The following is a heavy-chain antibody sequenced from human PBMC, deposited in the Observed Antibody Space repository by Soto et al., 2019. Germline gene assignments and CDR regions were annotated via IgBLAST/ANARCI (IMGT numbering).Heavy chain of an antibody. CDR3: AKVRGLDYDYIWGSYRDPDAFDI. CDR2: ISGSGGST. CDR1: GFTFSSYA. J-gene: IGHJ3*02. D-gene: IGHD3-16*02. V-gene: IGHV3-23*01. Sequence: GGSLRLSCAASGFTFSSYAMSWVRQAPGKGLEWVSAISGSGGSTYYADSVKGRFTISRDNSKNTLYLQMNSLRAEDTAVYYCAKVRGLDYDYIWGSYRDPDAFDIWGQGTMVTVSS.